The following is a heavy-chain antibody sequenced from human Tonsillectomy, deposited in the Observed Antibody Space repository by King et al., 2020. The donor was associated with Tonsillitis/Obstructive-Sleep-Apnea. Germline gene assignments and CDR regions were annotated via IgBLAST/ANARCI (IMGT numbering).Heavy chain of an antibody. CDR2: INPNSGGT. D-gene: IGHD3-3*01. CDR1: GYTFTGYY. J-gene: IGHJ5*02. CDR3: ARDLYDFWSGYYDWFDP. Sequence: VQLVQSGAEVKKPGASVKVSCKASGYTFTGYYMDWVRQAPGQGLEWMGRINPNSGGTNYAQKFQGRVTMTRDTSISTAYMELGRLRSDDTAVYYCARDLYDFWSGYYDWFDPWGQGTLVTVSS. V-gene: IGHV1-2*06.